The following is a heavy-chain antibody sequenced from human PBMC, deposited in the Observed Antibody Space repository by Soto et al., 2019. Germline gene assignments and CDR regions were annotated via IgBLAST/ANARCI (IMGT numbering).Heavy chain of an antibody. CDR3: ARVERGTVTTVVDAFDI. J-gene: IGHJ3*02. V-gene: IGHV4-61*01. CDR2: MSHSGGT. D-gene: IGHD1-1*01. CDR1: GGFVSSGSYY. Sequence: SETLSLTCAVYGGFVSSGSYYWSWLRQPPGKGLEWIGEMSHSGGTHFNPSLKSRVTISVDTSKNQFSLKMSSVTAADTALYYCARVERGTVTTVVDAFDIWGPGTMVTVSS.